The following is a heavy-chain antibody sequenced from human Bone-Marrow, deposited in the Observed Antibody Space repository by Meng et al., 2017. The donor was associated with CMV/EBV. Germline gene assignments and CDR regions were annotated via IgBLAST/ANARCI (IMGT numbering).Heavy chain of an antibody. CDR3: ARDRPDSRSWYWFEP. Sequence: SVKVSCKASGGTFSSYTISWVRQAPGQGLEWMGRIIPILGIANYAQKFQGRVTVTADKSTSTAYMELSSLRSEDTAGYYCARDRPDSRSWYWFEPWSQGTLVTVSS. V-gene: IGHV1-69*04. CDR2: IIPILGIA. J-gene: IGHJ5*02. D-gene: IGHD6-13*01. CDR1: GGTFSSYT.